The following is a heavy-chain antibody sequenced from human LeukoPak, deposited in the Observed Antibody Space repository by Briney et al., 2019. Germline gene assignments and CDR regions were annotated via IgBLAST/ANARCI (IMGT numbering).Heavy chain of an antibody. V-gene: IGHV3-66*01. J-gene: IGHJ4*02. CDR3: ARESPAVAGSFDY. CDR1: GFTVSSNY. Sequence: PGGSLRLSCAASGFTVSSNYMSWVRQAPGKGLEWVSVIYSGGSTYYADSVKGRSTISRDNSKNTLYLQMNSLRAEDTAVYYCARESPAVAGSFDYWGQGTLVTVSS. CDR2: IYSGGST. D-gene: IGHD6-19*01.